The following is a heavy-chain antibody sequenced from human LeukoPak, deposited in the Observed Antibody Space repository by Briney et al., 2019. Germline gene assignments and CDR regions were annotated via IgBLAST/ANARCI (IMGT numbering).Heavy chain of an antibody. D-gene: IGHD4-17*01. CDR3: ARVSTVTYDFDY. V-gene: IGHV3-74*01. Sequence: GGSLRLSCAASGFTLSSYWMHWVRQAPGKGLVWVSRIKTDGSSTNYADSVKGRFTISRDNAKNTVYLQMNSLRAEDTAVYYCARVSTVTYDFDYWGQGTLVTVSS. CDR1: GFTLSSYW. J-gene: IGHJ4*02. CDR2: IKTDGSST.